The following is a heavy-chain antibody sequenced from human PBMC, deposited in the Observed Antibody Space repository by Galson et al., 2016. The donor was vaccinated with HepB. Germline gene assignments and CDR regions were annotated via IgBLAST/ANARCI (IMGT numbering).Heavy chain of an antibody. V-gene: IGHV3-21*01. D-gene: IGHD3-16*01. J-gene: IGHJ4*02. Sequence: SLRLSCAASGFTFSSYSMHWVRQAPGKGLEWVSSISYSSSYMPYADAVKGRFTISRDNAKNSLYPQMNSLGAEDTAVYFCARDRGGGAPKLVIFDYWGQGTLVTVSS. CDR3: ARDRGGGAPKLVIFDY. CDR1: GFTFSSYS. CDR2: ISYSSSYM.